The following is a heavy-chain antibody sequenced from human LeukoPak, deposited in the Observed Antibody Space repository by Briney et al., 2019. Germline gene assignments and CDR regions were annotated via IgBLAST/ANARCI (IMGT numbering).Heavy chain of an antibody. D-gene: IGHD3-10*01. J-gene: IGHJ6*02. V-gene: IGHV3-21*04. Sequence: PGGSLRLSCVASGFAFNTYAMSWVRQAPGKGLEWVSSIRSSSTDIYYAGSVKGRFTISRDNSKSTLYLQMNSLSAEDTAVYYCARGVQEVRGVIRFYYYYGMDVWGQGTTVTVSS. CDR3: ARGVQEVRGVIRFYYYYGMDV. CDR2: IRSSSTDI. CDR1: GFAFNTYA.